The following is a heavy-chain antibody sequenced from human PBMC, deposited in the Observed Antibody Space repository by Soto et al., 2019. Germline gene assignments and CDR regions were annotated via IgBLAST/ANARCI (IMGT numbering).Heavy chain of an antibody. CDR2: IIPIFGTA. CDR3: ARYCISTSCSLYYYGMDV. J-gene: IGHJ6*02. V-gene: IGHV1-69*01. D-gene: IGHD2-2*01. CDR1: GGTFSSYA. Sequence: VKVSCKASGGTFSSYAISWVRQAPGQGLEWMGGIIPIFGTANYAQKFQGRVTITADESTSTAYMELSSLRSEDTAVYYCARYCISTSCSLYYYGMDVWGQGTTVTVSS.